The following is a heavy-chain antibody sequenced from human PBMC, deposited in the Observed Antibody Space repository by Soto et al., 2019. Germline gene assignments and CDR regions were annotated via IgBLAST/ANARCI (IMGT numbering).Heavy chain of an antibody. D-gene: IGHD1-26*01. CDR2: TIPIFGIP. J-gene: IGHJ6*02. CDR1: GGTFGNYA. CDR3: ARVDHSGNSYPTAYFYDYGMDV. V-gene: IGHV1-69*13. Sequence: SVKVSFKASGGTFGNYAISWVRQAPGQGLEWMGGTIPIFGIPNYAQKFQGRVTIIADESTSTVYMELSSLRSEDTAVYYCARVDHSGNSYPTAYFYDYGMDVWGQGTTVTVSS.